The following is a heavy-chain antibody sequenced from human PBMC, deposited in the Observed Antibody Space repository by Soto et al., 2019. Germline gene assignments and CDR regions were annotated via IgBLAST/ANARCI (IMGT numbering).Heavy chain of an antibody. Sequence: QITLKESGPTLVKPTQTLTLTCTFSGFSLSTSGVGVGWIRQPPGKALEWLELIYWNDDKRYSPYLKSRLTITKDTSKNQVVLTMTNMDPVDTATYYCAHRPTEISGSYWPFYFDYWGQGTLVTVSS. CDR2: IYWNDDK. CDR1: GFSLSTSGVG. CDR3: AHRPTEISGSYWPFYFDY. J-gene: IGHJ4*02. D-gene: IGHD1-26*01. V-gene: IGHV2-5*01.